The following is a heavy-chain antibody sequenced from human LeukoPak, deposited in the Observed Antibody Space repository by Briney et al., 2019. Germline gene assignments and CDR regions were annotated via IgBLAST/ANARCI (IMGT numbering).Heavy chain of an antibody. Sequence: SVKVSCKASGGTFSSYAISWVRQAPGQGLEWMGGITPIFGTANYAQKFQGRVTITADESTSTAYMELSSLRSEDTAVYYCASCPGPCYYYHGMDVWGQGTTVTVSS. CDR1: GGTFSSYA. CDR3: ASCPGPCYYYHGMDV. CDR2: ITPIFGTA. J-gene: IGHJ6*02. V-gene: IGHV1-69*13.